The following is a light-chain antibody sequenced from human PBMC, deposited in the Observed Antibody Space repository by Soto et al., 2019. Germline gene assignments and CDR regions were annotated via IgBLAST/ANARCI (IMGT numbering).Light chain of an antibody. J-gene: IGLJ3*02. Sequence: QSVLTQSPSVSGAPGQRVTISCTGRSSNIGAGYSVHWYQQIPGTAPKLLIYGNNRPSGVPDRISASKSGTSASLAITGLQPGDEADYYCQSYDNALSARVFGGGTKLTVL. V-gene: IGLV1-40*01. CDR1: SSNIGAGYS. CDR3: QSYDNALSARV. CDR2: GN.